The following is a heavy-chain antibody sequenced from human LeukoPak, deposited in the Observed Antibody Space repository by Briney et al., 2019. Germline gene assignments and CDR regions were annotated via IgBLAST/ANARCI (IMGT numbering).Heavy chain of an antibody. D-gene: IGHD3-22*01. Sequence: ASVKVSCKASGYTFTSYDIHWVRQATGQGLEWMGWMNPNSGNTGYAQKFQGRVTMTRNTSISTAYMELSSLRSEDTAVYYCARTYYYDSSGYPQGVDYWGQGTLVTVSS. J-gene: IGHJ4*02. V-gene: IGHV1-8*01. CDR1: GYTFTSYD. CDR2: MNPNSGNT. CDR3: ARTYYYDSSGYPQGVDY.